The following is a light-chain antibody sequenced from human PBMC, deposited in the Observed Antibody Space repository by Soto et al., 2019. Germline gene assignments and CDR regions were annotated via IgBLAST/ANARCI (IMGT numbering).Light chain of an antibody. CDR1: QSVSNNY. CDR2: GAS. Sequence: EIVLTQSPGTLSLSPGERATLSCRASQSVSNNYLAWYQQKPGQAPRLLIYGASSRATGIPDRFSGGGSGTDFTLTISRLEPEDFAVYYCQQYGSSPRTFGQGTKVDIK. V-gene: IGKV3-20*01. CDR3: QQYGSSPRT. J-gene: IGKJ1*01.